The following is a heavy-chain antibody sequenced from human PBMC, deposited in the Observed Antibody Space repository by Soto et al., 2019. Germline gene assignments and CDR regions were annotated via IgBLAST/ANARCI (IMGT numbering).Heavy chain of an antibody. CDR3: VRGRSYSVYDF. D-gene: IGHD5-12*01. J-gene: IGHJ4*02. CDR1: GGSISGHS. CDR2: IYPSGST. Sequence: SETLSLTCTVSGGSISGHSWIWIRQPAGKGLEWIGHIYPSGSTSYNPSLRSRVTMSLDTSSNQIFLNLTSVTAADTAVFYCVRGRSYSVYDFWGPGTLVTV. V-gene: IGHV4-4*07.